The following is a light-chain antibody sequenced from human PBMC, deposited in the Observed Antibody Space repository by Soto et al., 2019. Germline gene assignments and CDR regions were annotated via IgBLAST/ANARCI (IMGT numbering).Light chain of an antibody. V-gene: IGKV3-11*01. Sequence: EIVLTPSPATRSLSPGARATLSCRASPSVTNYLAWYQQKPGQPPRLLIYGAFNRAAGIPARFSGSGSGTDFTLTISSLEPEDSAVYYCQQRNTCPPITFGQGTRLEIK. CDR1: PSVTNY. CDR2: GAF. J-gene: IGKJ5*01. CDR3: QQRNTCPPIT.